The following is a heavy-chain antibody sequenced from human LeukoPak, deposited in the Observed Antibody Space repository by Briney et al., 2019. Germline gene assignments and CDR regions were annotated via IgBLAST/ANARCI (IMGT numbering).Heavy chain of an antibody. J-gene: IGHJ3*02. CDR1: GFTFSSYD. D-gene: IGHD6-25*01. Sequence: GRSLRLSCAASGFTFSSYDMHWVRQATGKGLEWVSAIGTAGDTYYPGSVKGRFTISRENAKNSLYLQMNSLRAGDTAVYYCARVGAADGAFDIWGQGTMVTVSS. CDR2: IGTAGDT. CDR3: ARVGAADGAFDI. V-gene: IGHV3-13*01.